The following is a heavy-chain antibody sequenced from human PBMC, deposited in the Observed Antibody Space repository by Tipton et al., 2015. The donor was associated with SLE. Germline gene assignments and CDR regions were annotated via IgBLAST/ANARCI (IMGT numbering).Heavy chain of an antibody. J-gene: IGHJ4*02. D-gene: IGHD3-10*01. Sequence: TLSLTCSVSGGSLSGHYWSWIRQTPGMRLEWIGYIYFSGSTNYNPSFSGRVTISLDRSTDQVSLHLDAVTAADTAVYYCVRLLTVVHGVSDYWGQGTLVTVSS. V-gene: IGHV4-59*11. CDR2: IYFSGST. CDR3: VRLLTVVHGVSDY. CDR1: GGSLSGHY.